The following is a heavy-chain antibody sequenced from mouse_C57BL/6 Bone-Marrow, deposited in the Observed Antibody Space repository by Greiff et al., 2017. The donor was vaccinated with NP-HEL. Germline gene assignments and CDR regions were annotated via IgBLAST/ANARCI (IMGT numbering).Heavy chain of an antibody. D-gene: IGHD2-5*01. J-gene: IGHJ1*03. CDR2: IYPGSGST. CDR3: ARIYSKGGNWYFDV. Sequence: QVQLQQSGAELVKPGASVKMSCKASGYTFTSYWITWVKQRPGQGLEWIGDIYPGSGSTNYNEKFKSKATLTVDTSSSTAYMQLSSLTSEDSAVYYCARIYSKGGNWYFDVSGTGTTVTVSS. CDR1: GYTFTSYW. V-gene: IGHV1-55*01.